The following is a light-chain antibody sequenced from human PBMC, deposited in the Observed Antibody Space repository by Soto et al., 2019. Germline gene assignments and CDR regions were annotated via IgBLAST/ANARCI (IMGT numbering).Light chain of an antibody. CDR2: GTY. J-gene: IGKJ4*01. V-gene: IGKV3-20*01. CDR3: QQYGNSIT. Sequence: EIVLTQSPGIVSLSPGERATLSCRASQSVRSSYLAWYQQKFGQAPRLLIYGTYIRAAGIPDRFSGSGSGTYFTLTISRLEPEDFALYYCQQYGNSITFGGGTKVDIK. CDR1: QSVRSSY.